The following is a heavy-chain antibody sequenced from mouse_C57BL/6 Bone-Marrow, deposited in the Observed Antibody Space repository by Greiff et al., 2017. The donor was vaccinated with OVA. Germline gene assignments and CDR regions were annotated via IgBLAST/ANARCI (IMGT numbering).Heavy chain of an antibody. Sequence: EVKVVESGGGLVKPGGSLKLSCAASGFTFSDYGMHWVRQAPEKGLEWVAYISSGSSTIYYADTVKGRFTISRDNAKNTLFLQMTSLRSEDTAMYYCARVLNWDGYFDVWGTGTTVTVSS. CDR3: ARVLNWDGYFDV. V-gene: IGHV5-17*01. CDR1: GFTFSDYG. CDR2: ISSGSSTI. J-gene: IGHJ1*03. D-gene: IGHD4-1*02.